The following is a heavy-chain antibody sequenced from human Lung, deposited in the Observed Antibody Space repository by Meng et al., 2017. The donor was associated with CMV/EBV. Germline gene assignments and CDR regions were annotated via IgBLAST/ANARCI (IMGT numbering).Heavy chain of an antibody. CDR2: IYTSGST. CDR1: GGSISSYY. J-gene: IGHJ1*01. D-gene: IGHD5-24*01. V-gene: IGHV4-4*07. Sequence: QVYRRRSGQGLVKPSETLSPTCTVSGGSISSYYGSGIRQAAGKGLEWIGRIYTSGSTNYNPSLQSRVTMSVDTSKNQFSLELSSVTAADTAVYYCARGSRDEAFQHWGQGTLVTVSS. CDR3: ARGSRDEAFQH.